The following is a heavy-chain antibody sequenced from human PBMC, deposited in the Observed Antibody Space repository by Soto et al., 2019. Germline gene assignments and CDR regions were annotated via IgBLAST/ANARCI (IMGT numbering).Heavy chain of an antibody. CDR1: GGSISSSNW. D-gene: IGHD2-15*01. Sequence: QVQLQESGPGLVKPSGTLSLTCAVSGGSISSSNWWSWVRQPPGKGLEWIGEIHHRGSTNYNPSLKSRVTISVDTSNNEFSLRLSSVTAADTAVYYCARSGGETYYGMDVWGQGTTVTVSS. CDR2: IHHRGST. CDR3: ARSGGETYYGMDV. J-gene: IGHJ6*02. V-gene: IGHV4-4*02.